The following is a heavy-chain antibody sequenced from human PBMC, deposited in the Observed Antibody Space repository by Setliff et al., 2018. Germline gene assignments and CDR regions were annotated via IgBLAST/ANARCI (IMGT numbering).Heavy chain of an antibody. CDR3: ERGTVLYDYVWGSYRYEDYYYGMDV. D-gene: IGHD3-16*02. CDR2: IYYSGST. J-gene: IGHJ6*02. V-gene: IGHV4-59*01. CDR1: GGSISSYY. Sequence: SETLSLTCTVSGGSISSYYWSWIRQPPGKRLEWIGYIYYSGSTNYNPSLESRVTISVDTSKNQFSLRLNSATAADTAVYYCERGTVLYDYVWGSYRYEDYYYGMDVWGQGTTVTVSS.